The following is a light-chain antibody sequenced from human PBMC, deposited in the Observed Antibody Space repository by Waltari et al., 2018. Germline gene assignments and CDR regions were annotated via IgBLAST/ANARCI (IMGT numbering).Light chain of an antibody. CDR3: SSYAGRNNFVV. V-gene: IGLV2-8*01. J-gene: IGLJ2*01. CDR1: SSDVGGYNY. Sequence: QSALTQPPSASGSPGQSVTISCTGTSSDVGGYNYVSWSQHHPGKAPKLMIYEVTKRPSGVPDRFSGSKSGDTASLTVSGLQVDDEADYYCSSYAGRNNFVVFGGGTKLTVL. CDR2: EVT.